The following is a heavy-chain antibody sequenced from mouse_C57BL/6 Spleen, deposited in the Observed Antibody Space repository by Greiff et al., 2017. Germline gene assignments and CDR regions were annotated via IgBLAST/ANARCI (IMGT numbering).Heavy chain of an antibody. D-gene: IGHD4-1*01. Sequence: DVMLVESGGGLVKPGGSLKLSCAASGFTFSSYAMSWVRQTPEKRLEWVATISDGGSYTYYPDNVKGRFTISRDNAKNNLYLQMSHLKSEDTAMYYCARETGTGWFAYWGQGTLVTVSA. CDR3: ARETGTGWFAY. CDR1: GFTFSSYA. CDR2: ISDGGSYT. V-gene: IGHV5-4*01. J-gene: IGHJ3*01.